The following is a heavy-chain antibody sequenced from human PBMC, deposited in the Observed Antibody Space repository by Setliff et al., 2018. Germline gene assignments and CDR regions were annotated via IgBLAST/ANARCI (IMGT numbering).Heavy chain of an antibody. CDR3: ARSFSRREKFLLDY. CDR1: GYSISSSYY. CDR2: IYYSGST. J-gene: IGHJ4*02. Sequence: SETLSLTCTVSGYSISSSYYWSWIRQPPGKGLEWIGYIYYSGSTDSHPSLKSRVSISIDTSKNQFSLKVSSVTAADTAVYYCARSFSRREKFLLDYWGQGAPVTVSS. V-gene: IGHV4-28*01.